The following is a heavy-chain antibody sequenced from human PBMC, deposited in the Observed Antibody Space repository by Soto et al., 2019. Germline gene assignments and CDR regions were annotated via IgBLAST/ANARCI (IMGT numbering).Heavy chain of an antibody. V-gene: IGHV3-23*01. CDR2: IRSSADNT. D-gene: IGHD3-16*01. J-gene: IGHJ4*02. CDR3: AKEMLRLPAIDY. Sequence: EVQLLESGGNLVQPGGSLRLSCAASGFTFSSYAMTWVRQAPGKGLEWVSTIRSSADNTYYADSVKGRFTISRDNSKNTLNLQMDSLRADDTAVYYCAKEMLRLPAIDYWGQGTLVTVSS. CDR1: GFTFSSYA.